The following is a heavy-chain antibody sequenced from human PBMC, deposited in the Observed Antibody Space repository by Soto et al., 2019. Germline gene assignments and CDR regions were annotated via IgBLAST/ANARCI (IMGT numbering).Heavy chain of an antibody. Sequence: SVKVSCKAAGYRFVDYYIHWVLHAPGQGLEGIGILNPKGGKSKYAQKFQGRVTMTMDTSTSTVYMDLRSLTSEDTAVYYCARVHCGGDCRPGEWFYYYGMDVWGQGTTVTVSS. CDR1: GYRFVDYY. J-gene: IGHJ6*02. CDR2: LNPKGGKS. CDR3: ARVHCGGDCRPGEWFYYYGMDV. V-gene: IGHV1-46*01. D-gene: IGHD2-21*01.